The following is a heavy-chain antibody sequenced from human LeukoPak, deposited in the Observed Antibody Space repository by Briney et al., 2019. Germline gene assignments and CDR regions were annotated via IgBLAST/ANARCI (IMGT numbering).Heavy chain of an antibody. CDR3: ASPRYCSSTSCYAFDY. V-gene: IGHV4-34*01. Sequence: SETLSLTCAVYGGSFSGYYWSWIRQPPGKGLEWIGEINHCGSTNYNPSLKSRVTISVDTSKNQFSLKLSSVTAADTAVYYCASPRYCSSTSCYAFDYWGQGTLVTVSS. J-gene: IGHJ4*02. D-gene: IGHD2-2*01. CDR1: GGSFSGYY. CDR2: INHCGST.